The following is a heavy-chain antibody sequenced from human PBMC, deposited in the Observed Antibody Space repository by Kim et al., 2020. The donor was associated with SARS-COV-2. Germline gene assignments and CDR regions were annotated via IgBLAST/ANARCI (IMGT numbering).Heavy chain of an antibody. CDR2: ISSSASTT. D-gene: IGHD1-26*01. Sequence: GGSLRLSCAASRFTFSSFEMNWVRQAPGKGLEWVSYISSSASTTYYADSVKGRFTISRDDAKNLVYLQMNSLRVEDTAVYYCARAGRVPNFYSYHMDVWGKGTTVTVSS. CDR3: ARAGRVPNFYSYHMDV. V-gene: IGHV3-48*03. J-gene: IGHJ6*03. CDR1: RFTFSSFE.